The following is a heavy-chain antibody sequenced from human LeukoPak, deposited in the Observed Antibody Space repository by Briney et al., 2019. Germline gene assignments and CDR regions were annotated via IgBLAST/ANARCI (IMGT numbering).Heavy chain of an antibody. CDR1: GSGGSISNYY. Sequence: PSETLSLTCTVSGSGGSISNYYWGWIRQPPGKGLEWIGYIYHSGSTSYNPSLKSRVTMSLDTSKNQFSLKLSSVTAADTAVYYCARHRQYYYDSSGDSWFDPWGQGTLVTVSS. CDR3: ARHRQYYYDSSGDSWFDP. V-gene: IGHV4-59*08. D-gene: IGHD3-22*01. CDR2: IYHSGST. J-gene: IGHJ5*02.